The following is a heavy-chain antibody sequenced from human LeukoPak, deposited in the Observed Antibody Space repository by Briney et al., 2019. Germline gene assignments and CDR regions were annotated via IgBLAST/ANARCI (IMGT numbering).Heavy chain of an antibody. CDR2: ISYDGSNK. Sequence: GGSLRLSCAASGFTFSSYAMHWVRQAPGKGLEWVAVISYDGSNKNHADSVKGRFTISRDNSKNTLYLQMTSLRPEDTAVYYCAKDNPTYYDILTGYHDYDYWGQGTLVTVSS. CDR1: GFTFSSYA. CDR3: AKDNPTYYDILTGYHDYDY. J-gene: IGHJ4*02. D-gene: IGHD3-9*01. V-gene: IGHV3-30-3*01.